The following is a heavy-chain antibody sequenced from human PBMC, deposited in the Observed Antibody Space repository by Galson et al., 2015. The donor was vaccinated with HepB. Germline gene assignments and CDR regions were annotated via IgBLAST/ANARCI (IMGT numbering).Heavy chain of an antibody. J-gene: IGHJ4*02. CDR2: AYHSGGT. CDR1: GDSISNGRW. D-gene: IGHD3-10*01. Sequence: SETLSLTCAVSGDSISNGRWWSWVRQPPGEGLEWIGEAYHSGGTNYRPSLKSRVTISVDKSKNQFSLKLTSVTAADTAVYYCARAKEGRGYFDYWGQGTLVTVSS. V-gene: IGHV4-4*02. CDR3: ARAKEGRGYFDY.